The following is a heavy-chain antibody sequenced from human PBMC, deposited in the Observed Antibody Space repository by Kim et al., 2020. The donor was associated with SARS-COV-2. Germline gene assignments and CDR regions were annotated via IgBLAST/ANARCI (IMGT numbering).Heavy chain of an antibody. Sequence: FQGRVTITAEESTSTAYMELSSMMSEDTAVYYCAREKGSGYYGSGSPFDYWGQGTLVTVSS. J-gene: IGHJ4*02. D-gene: IGHD3-10*01. CDR3: AREKGSGYYGSGSPFDY. V-gene: IGHV1-69*01.